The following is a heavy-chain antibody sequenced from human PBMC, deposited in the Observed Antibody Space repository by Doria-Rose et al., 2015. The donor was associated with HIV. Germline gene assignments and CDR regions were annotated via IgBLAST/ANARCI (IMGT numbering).Heavy chain of an antibody. V-gene: IGHV2-26*01. CDR3: ARIKSSRWYHKYYFDF. J-gene: IGHJ4*02. CDR1: GVSLSSPGMG. D-gene: IGHD6-13*01. Sequence: QVQLVQSGPVLVKPTETLTLTSTVSGVSLSSPGMGVSWIRQPPGKALEWLANIFSDDERSYKTSLKSRLTISRGISKSQVVLTMTDMDPVDTATYYCARIKSSRWYHKYYFDFWGQGTLVIVSA. CDR2: IFSDDER.